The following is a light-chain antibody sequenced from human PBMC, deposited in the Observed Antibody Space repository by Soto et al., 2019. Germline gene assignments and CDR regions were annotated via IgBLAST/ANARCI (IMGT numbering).Light chain of an antibody. J-gene: IGKJ1*01. CDR3: QQYDRSPWT. CDR1: QSVSSSF. Sequence: EIGLTQSPGTLSLSPGERATLSCRASQSVSSSFLAWYQQKAGQAPRPLIYGAASRATGIPDRFSGSGSGTDFTLTITRLEPEDFAVYYCQQYDRSPWTFGQGTKVDI. CDR2: GAA. V-gene: IGKV3-20*01.